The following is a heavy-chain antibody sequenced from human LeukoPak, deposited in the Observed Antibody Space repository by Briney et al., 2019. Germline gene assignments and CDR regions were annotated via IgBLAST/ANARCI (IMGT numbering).Heavy chain of an antibody. CDR3: HKKITYYYESSGDD. CDR1: GFTFSNYG. CDR2: ISGSGGNS. D-gene: IGHD3-22*01. J-gene: IGHJ4*02. Sequence: GGSLRLSCAASGFTFSNYGMSWVRQAPGKGLEWVSTISGSGGNSYYADSVKGRFTISRDNSKNTLYLQMNSLRAEDTAVYYCHKKITYYYESSGDDWGQGTLVTDSS. V-gene: IGHV3-23*01.